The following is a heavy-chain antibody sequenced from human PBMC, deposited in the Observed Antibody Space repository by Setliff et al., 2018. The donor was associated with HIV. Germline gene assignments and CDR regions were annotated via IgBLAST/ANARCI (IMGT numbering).Heavy chain of an antibody. CDR2: ISHSGIT. CDR1: GGSISSHY. J-gene: IGHJ4*01. CDR3: ARATGPTYYFDF. Sequence: SETLSLTCTVSGGSISSHYWGWIRQPPGKGLEWIGSISHSGITNYNPSLKSRVTISVDTSKNQFSLKLSSVTAADTAVYYCARATGPTYYFDFWGHGNLVTVSS. V-gene: IGHV4-59*08.